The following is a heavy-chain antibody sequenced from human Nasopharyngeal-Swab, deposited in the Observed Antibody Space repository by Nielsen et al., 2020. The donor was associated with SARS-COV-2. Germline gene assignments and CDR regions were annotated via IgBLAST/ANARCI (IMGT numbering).Heavy chain of an antibody. D-gene: IGHD4-23*01. J-gene: IGHJ6*02. Sequence: ASVKVSCKASGYTFTGYYMHWVRQAPGQGLEWMGWINPNSGGTNYAQKFQGWVTMTRDTSISTAYMELSSLRSEDTAVYYCAREVGGMTTVVPALVYGMDVWGQGTTVTVSS. CDR2: INPNSGGT. CDR1: GYTFTGYY. V-gene: IGHV1-2*04. CDR3: AREVGGMTTVVPALVYGMDV.